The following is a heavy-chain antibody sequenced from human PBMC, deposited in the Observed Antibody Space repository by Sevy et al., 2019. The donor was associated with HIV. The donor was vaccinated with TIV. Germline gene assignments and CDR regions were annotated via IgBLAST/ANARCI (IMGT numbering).Heavy chain of an antibody. Sequence: GGSLRLSCAASGFTFSRYGMHWVRQAPGKGLEWVASIRFDGNNKLYVDSVMGRFTISRDDSKNTLYLQMNSLRSEDTAVYYCAKDSVARNLHFDYWGQGALVTVSS. CDR3: AKDSVARNLHFDY. CDR2: IRFDGNNK. CDR1: GFTFSRYG. J-gene: IGHJ4*02. D-gene: IGHD6-19*01. V-gene: IGHV3-30*02.